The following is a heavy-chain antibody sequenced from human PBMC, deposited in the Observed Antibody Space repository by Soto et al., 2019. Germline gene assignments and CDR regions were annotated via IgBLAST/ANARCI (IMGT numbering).Heavy chain of an antibody. CDR1: GYTFTSYY. CDR3: ASESSGYERFDH. V-gene: IGHV1-46*01. CDR2: INPGGGSK. D-gene: IGHD5-12*01. Sequence: ASVKVSCKASGYTFTSYYMHWVRQAHGQGLVWMGIINPGGGSKSYEQKFQGRVTMTRATSTSTVYMERRSLRDEAMDVYYCASESSGYERFDHWGKGTRGTVSS. J-gene: IGHJ4*02.